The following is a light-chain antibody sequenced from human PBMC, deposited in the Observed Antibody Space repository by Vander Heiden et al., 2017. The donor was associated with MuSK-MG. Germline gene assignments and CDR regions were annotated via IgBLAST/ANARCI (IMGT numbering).Light chain of an antibody. J-gene: IGKJ4*01. CDR1: QSVSSY. CDR3: QQRSSWPRLT. V-gene: IGKV3-11*01. Sequence: EIVLTQSPATLSLSPGERGTLSCRASQSVSSYLAWYQQKPGQAPRLLIYDASNRATGIPARFSGSGYGTDFTLTISSLEPEDFAVYYCQQRSSWPRLTFGGGTKVXIK. CDR2: DAS.